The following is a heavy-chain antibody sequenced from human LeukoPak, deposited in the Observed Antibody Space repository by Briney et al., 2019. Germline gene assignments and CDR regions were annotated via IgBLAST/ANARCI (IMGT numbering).Heavy chain of an antibody. CDR3: ARQSGGWYYFDY. CDR1: GGSISSGSYY. Sequence: SETLSLTCTVSGGSISSGSYYWNWIRQPAGKGLEWIGRIYTSGSTNYNPSLKSRVTISVDMSKNQFSLKLTSVTAADTAVYYCARQSGGWYYFDYWGQGTLVTVSS. J-gene: IGHJ4*02. D-gene: IGHD6-19*01. CDR2: IYTSGST. V-gene: IGHV4-61*02.